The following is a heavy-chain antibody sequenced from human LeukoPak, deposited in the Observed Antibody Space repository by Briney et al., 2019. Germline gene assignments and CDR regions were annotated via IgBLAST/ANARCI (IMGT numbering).Heavy chain of an antibody. Sequence: SETLSLTCTVSGGSISSYYWSWIRQPPGKGLEWIGYIYYSESTNYNPSLKSRVTISVDTSKNQFSLKLSSVTAADTAVYYCARSRYCSGGSCYFDYWGQGTLVTVSS. J-gene: IGHJ4*02. V-gene: IGHV4-59*01. CDR1: GGSISSYY. CDR3: ARSRYCSGGSCYFDY. D-gene: IGHD2-15*01. CDR2: IYYSEST.